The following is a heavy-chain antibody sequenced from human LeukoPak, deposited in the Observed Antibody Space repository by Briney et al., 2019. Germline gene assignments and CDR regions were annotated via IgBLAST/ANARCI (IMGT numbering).Heavy chain of an antibody. Sequence: GGSLRLSCAASGFTFDDYAMHWVRQAPGKGLEWVANIKQDGSEKYYVDSVKGRFTISRDNAKNSLYLQMNSLRDDDTAVYYCARDFRVGSSLGWGQGTLVTVSS. D-gene: IGHD6-6*01. CDR3: ARDFRVGSSLG. CDR1: GFTFDDYA. CDR2: IKQDGSEK. J-gene: IGHJ4*02. V-gene: IGHV3-7*01.